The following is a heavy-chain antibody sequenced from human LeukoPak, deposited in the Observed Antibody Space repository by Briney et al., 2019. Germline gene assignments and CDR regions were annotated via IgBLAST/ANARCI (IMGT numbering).Heavy chain of an antibody. CDR1: GFTFSSYA. CDR3: ATYYDSSGSYFDY. J-gene: IGHJ4*02. V-gene: IGHV3-23*01. CDR2: ISGSGGST. D-gene: IGHD3-22*01. Sequence: PGGSLRLSCAASGFTFSSYAMSWVRQAPGKGLGWVSAISGSGGSTYYADSVKGRFTISRDNSKNTLYLQMNSLRAEDTAVYYCATYYDSSGSYFDYWGQGTLVTVSS.